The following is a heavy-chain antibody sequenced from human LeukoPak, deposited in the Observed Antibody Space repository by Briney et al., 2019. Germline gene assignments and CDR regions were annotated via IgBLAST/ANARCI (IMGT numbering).Heavy chain of an antibody. Sequence: SETLSLTCAVSGGSISSCNWWSWVRQPPGKGLEWIGEIYHSGSTNYNPSLKSRVTISVDKSKNQFSLKLSSVTAADTAVYYCASDPGSYYGHAFDIWGQGTMVIVSS. V-gene: IGHV4-4*02. J-gene: IGHJ3*02. D-gene: IGHD1-26*01. CDR3: ASDPGSYYGHAFDI. CDR1: GGSISSCNW. CDR2: IYHSGST.